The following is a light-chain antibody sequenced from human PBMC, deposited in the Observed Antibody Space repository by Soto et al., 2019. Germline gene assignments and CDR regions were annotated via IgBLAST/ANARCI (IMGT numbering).Light chain of an antibody. Sequence: QSVLTQPPSASGTPGQRVTISCSGSSSNIGSNTVNWYQQLPGTAPKLLIYSNNQRPSGVSDRFSGSKSGTSASLAISGLQSEDEADYYCAAWDDSLKDVFGTGTKVTVL. J-gene: IGLJ1*01. V-gene: IGLV1-44*01. CDR1: SSNIGSNT. CDR2: SNN. CDR3: AAWDDSLKDV.